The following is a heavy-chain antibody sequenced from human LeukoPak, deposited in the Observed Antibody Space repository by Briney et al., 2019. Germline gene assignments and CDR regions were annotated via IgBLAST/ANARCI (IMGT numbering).Heavy chain of an antibody. CDR3: ARRYDFWSGYYIYYYYYGMDV. V-gene: IGHV1-8*01. J-gene: IGHJ6*02. Sequence: ASVKVSCKASGYTFTSYDINWVRQAPGQGLEWMGWMNPNSGNTGYAQKFQGRVTMTRNTSISTAYMELSSLRSEDTAVYYCARRYDFWSGYYIYYYYYGMDVWGQGTTVTVSS. CDR1: GYTFTSYD. D-gene: IGHD3-3*01. CDR2: MNPNSGNT.